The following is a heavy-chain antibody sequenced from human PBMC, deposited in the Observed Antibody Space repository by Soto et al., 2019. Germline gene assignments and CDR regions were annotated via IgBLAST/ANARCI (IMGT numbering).Heavy chain of an antibody. V-gene: IGHV5-51*01. J-gene: IGHJ4*02. CDR1: GYSFTSYW. D-gene: IGHD5-18*01. Sequence: GESLKIYCKGSGYSFTSYWIGWVRQMPGKGLEWMGIIYPGDSDTRYSPSFQGQVTISADKSSSTAYLQWSSLKASDTAMYYCARLPPSWIQLWTYYFDYWGRGTLVTVSS. CDR3: ARLPPSWIQLWTYYFDY. CDR2: IYPGDSDT.